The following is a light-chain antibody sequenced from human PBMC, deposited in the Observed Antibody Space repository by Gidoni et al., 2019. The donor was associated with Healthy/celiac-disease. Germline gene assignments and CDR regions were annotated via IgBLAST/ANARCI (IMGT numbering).Light chain of an antibody. J-gene: IGKJ1*01. Sequence: DIQMHQSPSSLSASVGDRVTITCQASQDISNYLNWYQQKPGKAPKLLIYDASNLETGVPSRFSGSGSGTDFTFTISSLQPEDIATYYCQQYDNLPRTFGQGTKVEIK. V-gene: IGKV1-33*01. CDR3: QQYDNLPRT. CDR1: QDISNY. CDR2: DAS.